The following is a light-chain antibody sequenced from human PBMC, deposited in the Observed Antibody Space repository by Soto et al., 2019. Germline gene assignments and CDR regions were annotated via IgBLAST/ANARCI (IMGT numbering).Light chain of an antibody. CDR3: SSYTTNSSTYV. Sequence: LTQPASVSGSPGQSITISCTGTSGDIGSYTYVSWYQQYPGKAPKLLISEVTNRPSGVSNRFSGSKSGNTASLTISGLQAEDEAHYYCSSYTTNSSTYVFGTGTKVTV. J-gene: IGLJ1*01. CDR2: EVT. V-gene: IGLV2-14*01. CDR1: SGDIGSYTY.